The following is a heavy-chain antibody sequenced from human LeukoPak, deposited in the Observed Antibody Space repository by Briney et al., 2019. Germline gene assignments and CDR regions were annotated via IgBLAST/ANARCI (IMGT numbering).Heavy chain of an antibody. CDR2: IIPIFGTA. J-gene: IGHJ4*02. Sequence: SVKVSCKASGGTFSSYAISWVRQAPGQGLEWMGGIIPIFGTANYAQKFQGRVTITADKSTSTAYMELSSLRAEDTAVYYCAKYIGDYAASEYFDYWGQGTLVTVSS. CDR3: AKYIGDYAASEYFDY. CDR1: GGTFSSYA. D-gene: IGHD4-17*01. V-gene: IGHV1-69*06.